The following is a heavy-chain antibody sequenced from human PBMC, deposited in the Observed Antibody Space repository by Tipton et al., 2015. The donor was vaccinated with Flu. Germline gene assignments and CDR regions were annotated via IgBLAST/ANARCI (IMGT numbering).Heavy chain of an antibody. Sequence: QSGAEVKKSGASVKVSCKASGYTFTGYAMHWVRQAPGHSLEWMGWINLGKGNTKYSQKFQGRVIITRDTSATTVYMELSSLRSEDTAVYYCARATAGDFWSGYWIPDFDFWGPGTLVTVSS. CDR3: ARATAGDFWSGYWIPDFDF. CDR2: INLGKGNT. D-gene: IGHD3-3*01. J-gene: IGHJ4*02. V-gene: IGHV1-3*01. CDR1: GYTFTGYA.